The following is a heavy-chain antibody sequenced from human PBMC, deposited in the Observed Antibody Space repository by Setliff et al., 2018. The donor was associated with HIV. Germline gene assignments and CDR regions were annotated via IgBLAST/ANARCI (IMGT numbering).Heavy chain of an antibody. CDR3: ARSPEWGAGGIDY. J-gene: IGHJ4*02. V-gene: IGHV4-59*01. D-gene: IGHD1-26*01. Sequence: PSETLSLTCTVSGGSISRYYWSWIRQSPGKGLEWIGYVYFTGHTNFNPSLKSRVTMSIDTPQNQFSLTLTSVTAADTAVYYCARSPEWGAGGIDYWGQGTLVTVS. CDR1: GGSISRYY. CDR2: VYFTGHT.